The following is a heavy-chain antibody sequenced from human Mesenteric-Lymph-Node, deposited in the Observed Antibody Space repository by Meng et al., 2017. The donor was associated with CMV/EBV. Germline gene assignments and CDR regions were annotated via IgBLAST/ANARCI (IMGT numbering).Heavy chain of an antibody. V-gene: IGHV3-20*04. CDR2: INWNGGNT. J-gene: IGHJ6*02. CDR1: GFSFDDYG. D-gene: IGHD4-11*01. CDR3: ARRDTVTTLYCYYYGMDV. Sequence: GGSLRLSCVASGFSFDDYGMRWVRQAPGKGLEWVSGINWNGGNTDYADSVKGRFTISRDNSKNSLYLQMNSLRVEDTALYYCARRDTVTTLYCYYYGMDVWGQGTTVTVSS.